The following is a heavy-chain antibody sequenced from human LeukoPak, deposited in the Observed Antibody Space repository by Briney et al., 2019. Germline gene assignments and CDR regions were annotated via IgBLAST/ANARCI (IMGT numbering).Heavy chain of an antibody. V-gene: IGHV3-74*01. J-gene: IGHJ4*02. CDR2: INSDGSST. D-gene: IGHD4-17*01. CDR1: GFTFSSYW. CDR3: ARDDYGDYYFDY. Sequence: GGSLRLSCAASGFTFSSYWMHWVRQAPGKGLLWVSRINSDGSSTSYADSVKGRFTISRDNAKNTLYLQMNSLRAEDTAVYYCARDDYGDYYFDYWGQGTLVTVSS.